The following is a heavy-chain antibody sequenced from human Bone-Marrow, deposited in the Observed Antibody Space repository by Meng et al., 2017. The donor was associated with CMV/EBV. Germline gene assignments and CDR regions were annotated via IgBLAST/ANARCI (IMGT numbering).Heavy chain of an antibody. D-gene: IGHD2-2*01. J-gene: IGHJ4*02. CDR3: ASVRGLGAVVPAAMALIY. V-gene: IGHV3-74*01. CDR1: GFTFSSYW. CDR2: INSDGSST. Sequence: GESLKISCAASGFTFSSYWMHWVRQAPGKGLVWVSRINSDGSSTSYADSVKGRFTISRDNAKNSLYLQMNSLRAEDTAVYYCASVRGLGAVVPAAMALIYWGQGTLVTVSS.